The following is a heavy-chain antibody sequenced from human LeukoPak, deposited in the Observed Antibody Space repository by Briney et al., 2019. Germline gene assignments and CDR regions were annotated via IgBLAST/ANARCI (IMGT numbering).Heavy chain of an antibody. CDR1: GYTFTGYY. V-gene: IGHV1-2*02. CDR2: INPNSGGT. CDR3: ARDPGRASSGLAGWSDP. J-gene: IGHJ5*02. D-gene: IGHD6-19*01. Sequence: GASVKVSCKASGYTFTGYYMHWVRQAPGQGLEWMGWINPNSGGTNYAQKFQGRVTMTRDTSISTAYMELSRLRSDDTAVYYCARDPGRASSGLAGWSDPWGQGTLVTVSS.